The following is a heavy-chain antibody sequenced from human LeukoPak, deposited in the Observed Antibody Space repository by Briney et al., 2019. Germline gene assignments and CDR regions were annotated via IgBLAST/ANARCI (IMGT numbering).Heavy chain of an antibody. V-gene: IGHV3-21*01. CDR1: GFTFSSYS. CDR3: ARAIAVAGIDWFDP. D-gene: IGHD6-19*01. J-gene: IGHJ5*02. Sequence: PGGSLRRSCAASGFTFSSYSMNWVRHAPGKGLEWVSSISSSSSYIYYADSVKGRFTISRYNAKNSLYLQMNSLRAEDTAVYYCARAIAVAGIDWFDPWGQGTLVTVSS. CDR2: ISSSSSYI.